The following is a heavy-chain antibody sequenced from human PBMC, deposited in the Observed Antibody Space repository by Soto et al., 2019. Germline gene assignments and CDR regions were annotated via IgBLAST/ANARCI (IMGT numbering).Heavy chain of an antibody. D-gene: IGHD3-3*01. CDR3: ANDLIPPILTADYDFWRGGYFQH. CDR2: ISGSGGST. J-gene: IGHJ1*01. V-gene: IGHV3-23*01. Sequence: EVQLLESGGGLVQPGVSLRLSCAASGFTFSSYAMSWVRQAPGKGLEWVSAISGSGGSTYYADSVQGRFTISRDNFKNKLYMQLNSLRAEDTAVYYCANDLIPPILTADYDFWRGGYFQHWGQGTMVTVSS. CDR1: GFTFSSYA.